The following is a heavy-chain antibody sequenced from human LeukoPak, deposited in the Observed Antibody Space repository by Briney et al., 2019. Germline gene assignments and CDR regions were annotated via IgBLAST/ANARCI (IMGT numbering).Heavy chain of an antibody. D-gene: IGHD3-22*01. CDR2: IYYSGST. Sequence: PSETLSLTCTVSGGSISSGDYSWSWIRQPPGKGLEWIGYIYYSGSTYYNPSLKSRVTISVDTSKNQFSLKLSSVTAADTAVYYCARTPYYYDSSGYSAFDYWGQGTLVTVSS. CDR3: ARTPYYYDSSGYSAFDY. V-gene: IGHV4-30-4*01. CDR1: GGSISSGDYS. J-gene: IGHJ4*02.